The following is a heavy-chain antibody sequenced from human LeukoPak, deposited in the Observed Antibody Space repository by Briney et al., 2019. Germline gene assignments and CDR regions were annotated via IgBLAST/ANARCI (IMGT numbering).Heavy chain of an antibody. Sequence: GGSLRLSCAASGFTVSSNYMNWVRQAPGKGLEWVSVIYSSGNTFYADSVKGRFTISRDNAKNSLYLQMNSLRAEDTAVYYCARGGSLHFDFWGQGTLVTIS. J-gene: IGHJ4*02. CDR3: ARGGSLHFDF. V-gene: IGHV3-53*01. D-gene: IGHD3-16*01. CDR1: GFTVSSNY. CDR2: IYSSGNT.